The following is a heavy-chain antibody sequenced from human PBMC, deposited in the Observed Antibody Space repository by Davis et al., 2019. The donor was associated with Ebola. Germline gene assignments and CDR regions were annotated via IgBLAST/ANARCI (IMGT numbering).Heavy chain of an antibody. J-gene: IGHJ5*02. Sequence: PSETLSLTCAVYGGSFSGYYWSWIRQPPGKGLEWIGEINHSGSTNYNPSLKSRVTISVDTSKNQFSLKLSSVTAADTAVYYCARGRGDTAMVSWFDPWGQGTLVTVSS. D-gene: IGHD5-18*01. CDR2: INHSGST. CDR3: ARGRGDTAMVSWFDP. CDR1: GGSFSGYY. V-gene: IGHV4-34*01.